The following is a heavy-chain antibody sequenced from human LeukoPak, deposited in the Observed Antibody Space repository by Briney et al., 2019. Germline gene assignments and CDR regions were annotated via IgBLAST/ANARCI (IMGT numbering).Heavy chain of an antibody. V-gene: IGHV3-23*01. D-gene: IGHD2-21*02. J-gene: IGHJ5*02. CDR1: GFTFSSYA. CDR3: ARLLTGSGQGFDP. Sequence: GGSLRLSCAASGFTFSSYAMSWVRQAPGKGLEWVSAISGSGGGTYYADAMKGRFSISRDNSKNTLSLQMNSLRAEDTAVYYCARLLTGSGQGFDPWGQGTLVAVSS. CDR2: ISGSGGGT.